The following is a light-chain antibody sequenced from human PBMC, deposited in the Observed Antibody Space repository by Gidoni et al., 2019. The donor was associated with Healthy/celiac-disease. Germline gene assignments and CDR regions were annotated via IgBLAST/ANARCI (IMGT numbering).Light chain of an antibody. CDR3: QKDNSAPRT. J-gene: IGKJ4*01. Sequence: DIQMTPSPSSLSASVVDRVTIPCRARQGIRNYLAWSQQKPGKVPKLLSYAASTLQSGVPSRFSGSGSGTDFTLTIRSLKHEDVATYYWQKDNSAPRTFGGGTKVEIK. CDR2: AAS. CDR1: QGIRNY. V-gene: IGKV1-27*01.